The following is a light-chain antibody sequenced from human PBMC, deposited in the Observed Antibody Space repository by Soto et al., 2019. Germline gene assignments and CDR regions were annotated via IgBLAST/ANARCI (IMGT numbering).Light chain of an antibody. Sequence: TVNWYQHLPGSAPKLLIYSNNHRPSGVPDRFSASKAVASASLAISGLQSEDEGDYYCAAWDASLGGFYVFGSGTKVTVL. CDR1: T. V-gene: IGLV1-44*01. CDR2: SNN. J-gene: IGLJ1*01. CDR3: AAWDASLGGFYV.